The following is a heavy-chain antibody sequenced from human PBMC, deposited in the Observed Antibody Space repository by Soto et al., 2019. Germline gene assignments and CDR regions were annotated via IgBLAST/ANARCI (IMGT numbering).Heavy chain of an antibody. D-gene: IGHD6-13*01. CDR3: ARDDSSSSWGTAFDI. Sequence: GGSLRLSCAASGFTVSSNYMSWVRQAPGKGLEWVSVIYSGGSTYYADSGKGRFTISRDNSKNTLYLQMNSLRAEDTAVYYCARDDSSSSWGTAFDIWGQGTMVTVSS. J-gene: IGHJ3*02. CDR1: GFTVSSNY. V-gene: IGHV3-66*01. CDR2: IYSGGST.